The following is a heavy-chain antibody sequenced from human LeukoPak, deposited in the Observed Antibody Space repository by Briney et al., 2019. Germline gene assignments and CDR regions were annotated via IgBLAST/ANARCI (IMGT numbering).Heavy chain of an antibody. Sequence: PGGSLRLSCAASGFTFSSFWMSWGRQAPGKGLEWVANIKQDGSERYYVDSLKGRFTISRDNANDSLYLQMNSLRAEDTAVYYCARVGGKSSPFGYWDQGTLVTVSS. CDR2: IKQDGSER. CDR3: ARVGGKSSPFGY. V-gene: IGHV3-7*01. CDR1: GFTFSSFW. D-gene: IGHD3-16*01. J-gene: IGHJ4*02.